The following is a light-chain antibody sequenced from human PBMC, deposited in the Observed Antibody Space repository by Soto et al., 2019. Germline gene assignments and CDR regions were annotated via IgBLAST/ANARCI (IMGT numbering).Light chain of an antibody. CDR1: QNVHNNY. CDR2: IAS. CDR3: LQYGGLPLT. J-gene: IGKJ4*01. Sequence: EIVLTQSPGTLSLSPGERATLSCRASQNVHNNYLAWYQQRLGQPPRLVISIASNRATGISDRFSGSGSGTDFILTISRLEPEDSAVYYCLQYGGLPLTFGGGTKVEI. V-gene: IGKV3-20*01.